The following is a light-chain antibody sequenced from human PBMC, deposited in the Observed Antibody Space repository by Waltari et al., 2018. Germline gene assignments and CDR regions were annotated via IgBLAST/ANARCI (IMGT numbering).Light chain of an antibody. Sequence: QSVLTQPPSASGTPGQRVTISCSGRSSNIGSNNVNWYQQFPGTAPQLLIHSNNRRPPRCPDRFSGSKSGTSASLAISGLQSEDEADYYCSTWDDIFNGVFFGGGTKLTVL. CDR2: SNN. V-gene: IGLV1-44*01. J-gene: IGLJ2*01. CDR3: STWDDIFNGVF. CDR1: SSNIGSNN.